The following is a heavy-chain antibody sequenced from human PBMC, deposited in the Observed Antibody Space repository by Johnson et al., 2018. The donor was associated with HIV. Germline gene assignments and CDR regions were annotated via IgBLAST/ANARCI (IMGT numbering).Heavy chain of an antibody. CDR1: GFTFDDYA. J-gene: IGHJ3*02. Sequence: VQLVESGGGLVQPGRSLRLSCAASGFTFDDYAMHWVRQVPGKGLEWVSGISWNDANIGYADSVKGRFTISRDNAKNSLYLRMNSLRAEDTALYYCAKSMSALVVNDAFDMWGQGTMVTVSS. CDR2: ISWNDANI. CDR3: AKSMSALVVNDAFDM. D-gene: IGHD2-15*01. V-gene: IGHV3-9*01.